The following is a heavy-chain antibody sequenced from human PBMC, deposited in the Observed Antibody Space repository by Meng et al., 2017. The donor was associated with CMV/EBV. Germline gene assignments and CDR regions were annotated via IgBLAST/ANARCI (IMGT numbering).Heavy chain of an antibody. CDR2: INPNSGGT. V-gene: IGHV1-2*02. Sequence: ASVKVSCKASGYTFTGYYMHWVRQAPGQGLEWMGWINPNSGGTNYAQKFQGRVTISRDNSKNTLYLQMNSLRAEDTAVYYCAKSYSSSSSPHWGQGTLVTVSS. CDR1: GYTFTGYY. D-gene: IGHD6-6*01. J-gene: IGHJ4*02. CDR3: AKSYSSSSSPH.